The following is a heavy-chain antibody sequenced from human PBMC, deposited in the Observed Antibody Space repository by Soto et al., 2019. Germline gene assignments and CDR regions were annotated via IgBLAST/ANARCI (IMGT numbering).Heavy chain of an antibody. CDR3: AKLRDYIWGSYGY. V-gene: IGHV3-23*01. Sequence: GGSLRLSCAASGFTFSSYAMSWVRQAPGKGLEWVSAISGSGASTYYADSVKGRFTISRDNSKNTLYLQMNSLRAEDTALYYCAKLRDYIWGSYGYWGQGTLVTVSS. D-gene: IGHD3-16*01. CDR1: GFTFSSYA. J-gene: IGHJ4*02. CDR2: ISGSGAST.